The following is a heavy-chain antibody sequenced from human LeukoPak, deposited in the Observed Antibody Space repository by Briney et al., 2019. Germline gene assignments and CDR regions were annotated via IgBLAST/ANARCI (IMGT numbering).Heavy chain of an antibody. Sequence: GGSLRLSCAASGFTFSTYSMNWVRQAPGKGLEWVSSISSSSSYIYYADSVKGRFTISRDNARNSLYLQMNSLRAEGTAVYYCARARVRGVIITTSECLDYWGQGTLVTVSS. CDR3: ARARVRGVIITTSECLDY. CDR1: GFTFSTYS. V-gene: IGHV3-21*01. D-gene: IGHD3-10*01. CDR2: ISSSSSYI. J-gene: IGHJ4*02.